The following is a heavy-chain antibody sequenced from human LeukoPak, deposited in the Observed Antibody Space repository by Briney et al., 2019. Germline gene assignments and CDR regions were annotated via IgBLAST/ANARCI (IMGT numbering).Heavy chain of an antibody. Sequence: PGGSLRLSCAASGFTFSNAWMNWVRQAPGKGLEWVGRIKSKTDGGTTDYAAPVKGRFTISRDDSKNTLYLQMNSLRAEDTAVYYCAKETSSGNFVTIDCWGQGALVTVSS. CDR2: IKSKTDGGTT. V-gene: IGHV3-15*07. J-gene: IGHJ4*02. CDR1: GFTFSNAW. D-gene: IGHD1-26*01. CDR3: AKETSSGNFVTIDC.